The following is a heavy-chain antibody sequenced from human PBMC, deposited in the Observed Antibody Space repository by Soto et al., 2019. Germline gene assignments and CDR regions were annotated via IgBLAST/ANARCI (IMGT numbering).Heavy chain of an antibody. D-gene: IGHD3-16*01. CDR1: GFTFSSYA. J-gene: IGHJ6*02. CDR3: ARDLGHQDVYYYYGMDV. CDR2: ISYDGSNK. V-gene: IGHV3-30-3*01. Sequence: QPGGSLRLSCAASGFTFSSYAMHWVRQAPGKGLEWVAVISYDGSNKYYADSVKGRFTISRDNSKNTLYLQMNSLRAEDTAVYYCARDLGHQDVYYYYGMDVWGQGTTVTVSS.